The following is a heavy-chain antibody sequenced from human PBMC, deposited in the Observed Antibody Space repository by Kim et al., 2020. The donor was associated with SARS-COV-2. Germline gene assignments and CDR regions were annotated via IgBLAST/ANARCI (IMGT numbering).Heavy chain of an antibody. D-gene: IGHD5-18*01. CDR3: ARFVGRFTAMINF. V-gene: IGHV4-39*01. J-gene: IGHJ4*02. Sequence: NPSLPRRATISVDTSKNQFSLKLSSVTAADTSIYYCARFVGRFTAMINFWGQGTLVTVSS.